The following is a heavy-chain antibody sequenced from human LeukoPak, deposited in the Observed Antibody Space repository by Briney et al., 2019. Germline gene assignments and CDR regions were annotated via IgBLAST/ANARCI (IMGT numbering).Heavy chain of an antibody. CDR1: GLPFSSYW. J-gene: IGHJ4*02. Sequence: GGSLRLSCVASGLPFSSYWMTWVRQAPGKGPEWVANIKQDGSKKSYVDSVKGRFTISRDNSKNTLYLQMNSLRAEDTAVYYCARGRGDSSGYSNDYWGQGTLVTVSS. CDR2: IKQDGSKK. V-gene: IGHV3-7*01. D-gene: IGHD3-22*01. CDR3: ARGRGDSSGYSNDY.